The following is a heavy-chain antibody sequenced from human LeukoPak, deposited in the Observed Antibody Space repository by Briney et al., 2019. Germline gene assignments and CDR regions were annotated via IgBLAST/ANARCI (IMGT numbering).Heavy chain of an antibody. CDR2: ISGSGGST. CDR1: GFTLSSYA. D-gene: IGHD3-10*01. CDR3: ARELYRSATMVRGALAT. J-gene: IGHJ4*02. V-gene: IGHV3-23*01. Sequence: GGSLRLSCAASGFTLSSYAMSWVRQAPGKGLEWVSAISGSGGSTYYADSVKGRFTISRDNSKNTLYLQMNSLRAEDTAVYYCARELYRSATMVRGALATWGQGTLVTVSS.